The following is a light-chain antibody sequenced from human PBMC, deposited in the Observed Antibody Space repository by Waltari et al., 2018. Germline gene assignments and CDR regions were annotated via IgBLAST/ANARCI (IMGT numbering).Light chain of an antibody. CDR1: SSNIGRNY. J-gene: IGLJ1*01. CDR2: RNN. CDR3: AAWDDSLSGFYV. Sequence: QSVLTQPPSASGTPGQRVTISCSGSSSNIGRNYVYCYQQRPGTAPKLLLSRNNQRPSGVPDRFSGSKSGTSASLAISGLRSEDEADYYCAAWDDSLSGFYVFGTGTKVTVL. V-gene: IGLV1-47*01.